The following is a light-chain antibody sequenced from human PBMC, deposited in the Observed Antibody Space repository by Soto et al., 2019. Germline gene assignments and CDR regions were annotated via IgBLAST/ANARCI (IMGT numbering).Light chain of an antibody. CDR2: ENN. V-gene: IGLV1-51*02. CDR1: SSNIGNNY. Sequence: QSVLTQPPSVSAAPGQKVTISCSGSSSNIGNNYVSWYQQPPGTAPKLLIYENNKRPSGIPDRFSGSKSGTSATLGITGLQTGDEADYYCGTWDSSLSAPRFGGGTKLTVL. CDR3: GTWDSSLSAPR. J-gene: IGLJ2*01.